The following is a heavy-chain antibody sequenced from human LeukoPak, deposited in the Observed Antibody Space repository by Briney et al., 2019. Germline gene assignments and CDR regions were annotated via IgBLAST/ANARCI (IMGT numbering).Heavy chain of an antibody. J-gene: IGHJ4*02. V-gene: IGHV4-59*02. CDR3: ARELSPYYFDY. CDR1: GGSVSSYY. Sequence: SETLSLTCTVSGGSVSSYYWSWIRQPPGKGLEWIGYIYYSGRINYNPSLKSRVTISVDTSKNQFSLKLSSVTAADTAVYYCARELSPYYFDYWGQGTLVTVSS. CDR2: IYYSGRI.